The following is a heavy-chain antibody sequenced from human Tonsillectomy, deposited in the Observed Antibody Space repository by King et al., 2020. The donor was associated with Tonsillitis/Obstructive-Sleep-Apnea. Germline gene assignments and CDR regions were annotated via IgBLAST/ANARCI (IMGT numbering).Heavy chain of an antibody. V-gene: IGHV1-18*04. J-gene: IGHJ5*02. CDR2: ISGYNGNT. CDR1: GYSFISYR. CDR3: ARGVLDNLYESSGYSQRTWFAP. D-gene: IGHD3-22*01. Sequence: VQLVQSGAEVQTPGASVKLSCKASGYSFISYRISWVRQAPGQGLEWMGWISGYNGNTNYAQEFQGRATMTTDTSTSTAYMGLRDLGYDDAAVYYFARGVLDNLYESSGYSQRTWFAPWGPGTPVTASS.